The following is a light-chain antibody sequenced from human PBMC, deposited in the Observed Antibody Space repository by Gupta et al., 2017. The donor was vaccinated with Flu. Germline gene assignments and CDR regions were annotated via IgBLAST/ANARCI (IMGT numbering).Light chain of an antibody. CDR1: ALPKQY. Sequence: SYELTQPPSVSVSLGQTARITCSGDALPKQYAYWYQQKPGQAPVLVIYKDSERPSGIPERFSGSSSGTTVTLTISGVQAEDEADYYCQSADSSGWVFGGGTKLTVL. CDR2: KDS. V-gene: IGLV3-25*02. J-gene: IGLJ3*02. CDR3: QSADSSGWV.